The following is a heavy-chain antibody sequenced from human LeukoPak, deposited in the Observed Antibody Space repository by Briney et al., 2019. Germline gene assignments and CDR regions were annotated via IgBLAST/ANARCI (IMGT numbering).Heavy chain of an antibody. CDR3: ARVSFRWFDP. V-gene: IGHV3-66*01. CDR2: IYSGGRT. CDR1: GFTVSSNY. Sequence: GGSLILSCAASGFTVSSNYMSWVRQAPGKGLEWVSVIYSGGRTNYADSVKGRFTISRDNSKNTLYVQMNSLRAEDTAVYYCARVSFRWFDPWGQGTLVTVSS. J-gene: IGHJ5*02.